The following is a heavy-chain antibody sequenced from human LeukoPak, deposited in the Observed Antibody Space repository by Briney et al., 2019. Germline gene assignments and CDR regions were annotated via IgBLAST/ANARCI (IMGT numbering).Heavy chain of an antibody. CDR3: AKDAVGATAYYFDC. CDR1: GFTFSSYA. J-gene: IGHJ4*02. D-gene: IGHD1-26*01. CDR2: ISGSGGST. Sequence: PGGSLRLTCAASGFTFSSYAMSWVRQAPGKGLEWVSAISGSGGSTYYADSVKGRFTISRDNSKNTLYLQMNRLRAEDTAVYYCAKDAVGATAYYFDCWGQGTLVSVSS. V-gene: IGHV3-23*01.